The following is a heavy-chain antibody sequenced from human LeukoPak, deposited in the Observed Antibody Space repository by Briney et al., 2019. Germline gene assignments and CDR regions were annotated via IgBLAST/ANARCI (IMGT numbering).Heavy chain of an antibody. D-gene: IGHD3-9*01. J-gene: IGHJ6*02. CDR2: ISYDGNYK. Sequence: GGSLRLSCVASGFIFSSYALHWARQAPGKGLEWVAVISYDGNYKYYADSVKGRFTISRDNSKNTLFLQMNSLRPEDTAVYYCARGEYDLLTGVYDTYGIDVWGQGTTVTVSS. CDR1: GFIFSSYA. CDR3: ARGEYDLLTGVYDTYGIDV. V-gene: IGHV3-30-3*01.